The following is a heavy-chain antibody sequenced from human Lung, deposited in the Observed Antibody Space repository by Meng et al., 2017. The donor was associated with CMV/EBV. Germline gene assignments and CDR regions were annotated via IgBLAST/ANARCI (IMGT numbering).Heavy chain of an antibody. J-gene: IGHJ4*02. CDR1: GGSVSSGSFY. D-gene: IGHD2-8*02. V-gene: IGHV4-39*07. Sequence: SETLSLXXTVSGGSVSSGSFYWGWIRHPPGKELEWIGNAYYGGSTYYNPSLSGRVSISVDTSKDQFSLKLNSVTAADTAVYYCARGVHGRYCPGTCYPVDYWGQGTLVTVSS. CDR3: ARGVHGRYCPGTCYPVDY. CDR2: AYYGGST.